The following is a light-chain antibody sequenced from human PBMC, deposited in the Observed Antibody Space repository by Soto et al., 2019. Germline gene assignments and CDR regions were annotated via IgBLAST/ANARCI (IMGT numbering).Light chain of an antibody. CDR1: SSDVGGYDY. CDR2: DVS. Sequence: QSALTQPASVSGSPGQSITISCTGTSSDVGGYDYVSWYQQHPGKAPKVMIYDVSNRPSGVSYRFSGSKSGNTASLTISGLQPEDEADYYCSSYTITTTWVFGGGIKVTVL. CDR3: SSYTITTTWV. V-gene: IGLV2-14*01. J-gene: IGLJ3*02.